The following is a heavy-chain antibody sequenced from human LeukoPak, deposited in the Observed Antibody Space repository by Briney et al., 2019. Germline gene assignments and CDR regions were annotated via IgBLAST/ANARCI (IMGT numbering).Heavy chain of an antibody. D-gene: IGHD5-18*01. CDR1: GFTFSSYS. J-gene: IGHJ3*02. Sequence: GGSLRLPCAASGFTFSSYSMNWVRQAPGKGLEWVSSISSSSSYIYYADSVKGRFTISRDTAKNSLYLQMNSLRAEDTAVYYWARDLRSYGFREDDAFDIWGQGTMVTVSS. CDR3: ARDLRSYGFREDDAFDI. CDR2: ISSSSSYI. V-gene: IGHV3-21*01.